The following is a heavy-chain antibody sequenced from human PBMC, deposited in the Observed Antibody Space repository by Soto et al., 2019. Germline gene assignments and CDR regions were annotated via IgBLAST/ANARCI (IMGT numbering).Heavy chain of an antibody. Sequence: GESLKISCAASGFTFSSYAMSWVRQAPGKGLEWVSAISGSGGSTYYADSVKGRFTISRDNSKNTLYLQMNSLRAEDTAVYYCAKALTGTTAWFDPWGQGTLVTVSS. CDR2: ISGSGGST. J-gene: IGHJ5*02. V-gene: IGHV3-23*01. D-gene: IGHD1-7*01. CDR3: AKALTGTTAWFDP. CDR1: GFTFSSYA.